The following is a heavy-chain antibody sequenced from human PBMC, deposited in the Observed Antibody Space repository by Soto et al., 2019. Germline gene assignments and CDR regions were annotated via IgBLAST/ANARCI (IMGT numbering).Heavy chain of an antibody. Sequence: GGSLRLCCAASGFTFSSYAMSWVRQAPGKGLEWVSAISGSGGSTYYADSVKGRFTISRDNSKNTLYLQMNSLRAEDMAVYYCAKLISVVVTASDYWGQGTLVTVSS. V-gene: IGHV3-23*01. CDR2: ISGSGGST. D-gene: IGHD2-21*02. J-gene: IGHJ4*02. CDR1: GFTFSSYA. CDR3: AKLISVVVTASDY.